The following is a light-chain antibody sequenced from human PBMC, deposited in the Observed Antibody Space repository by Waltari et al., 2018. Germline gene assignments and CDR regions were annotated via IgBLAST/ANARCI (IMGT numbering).Light chain of an antibody. CDR1: ALSKKY. CDR3: YSTDFSGHDRV. J-gene: IGLJ3*02. Sequence: SYELTQPPSVAVSPGQTAMITCSGDALSKKYAYWYQQKSGHAPVLVIYEDIKRPTGIPERFSGSSSGTTATLTISGAHVDDEADYYCYSTDFSGHDRVFGGGTKLTIL. CDR2: EDI. V-gene: IGLV3-10*01.